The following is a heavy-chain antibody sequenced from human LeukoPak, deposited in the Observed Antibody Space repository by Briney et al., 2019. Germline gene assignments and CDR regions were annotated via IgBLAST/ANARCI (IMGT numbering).Heavy chain of an antibody. CDR3: ARAWFGELSRYYYYYGMDV. CDR2: FDPEDGDT. Sequence: ASVKVSCKVSGYTLTQLAMHWVRQAPGKGLEWMGGFDPEDGDTIYSQSFQGRVTMTEDTSTDTAYMELGSLRSDDTAVYYCARAWFGELSRYYYYYGMDVWGQGTTVTVSS. V-gene: IGHV1-24*01. D-gene: IGHD3-10*01. J-gene: IGHJ6*02. CDR1: GYTLTQLA.